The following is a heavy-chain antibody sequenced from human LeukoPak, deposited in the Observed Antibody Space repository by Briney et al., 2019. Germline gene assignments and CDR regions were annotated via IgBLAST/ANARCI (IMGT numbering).Heavy chain of an antibody. D-gene: IGHD6-13*01. V-gene: IGHV4-4*07. J-gene: IGHJ3*02. CDR1: GGSISSYY. CDR2: IYTSGST. Sequence: SETLSLTYTVSGGSISSYYWSWIRQPAGKGLEWIGRIYTSGSTNYNPSLKSRVAMSVDTSKNQFSLKLSSVTAADTAVYYCARAEVGLAAAATDAFDIWGQGTMVTVSS. CDR3: ARAEVGLAAAATDAFDI.